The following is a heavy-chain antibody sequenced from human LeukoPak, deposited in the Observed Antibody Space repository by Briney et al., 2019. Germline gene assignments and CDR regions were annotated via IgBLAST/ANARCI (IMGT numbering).Heavy chain of an antibody. CDR2: ISGSGGST. V-gene: IGHV3-23*01. D-gene: IGHD2/OR15-2a*01. Sequence: PGGSLRLSCAASGFTFSSYAMSWVRQAPGKGLEWVSAISGSGGSTYYADSVKGRFTISRDNSKNTLYLQMNSLRAEDTAVYYCAREGRARNIRLSIDYWGLGTLVTVSS. J-gene: IGHJ4*02. CDR1: GFTFSSYA. CDR3: AREGRARNIRLSIDY.